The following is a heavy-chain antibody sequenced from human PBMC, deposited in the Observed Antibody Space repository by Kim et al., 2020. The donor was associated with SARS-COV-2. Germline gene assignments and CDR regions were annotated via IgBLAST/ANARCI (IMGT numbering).Heavy chain of an antibody. V-gene: IGHV3-48*03. D-gene: IGHD4-17*01. J-gene: IGHJ4*02. CDR3: TRDNPTVADFDS. Sequence: YAGSVEGRFSIFRDNAKNSLLLQMNSLRAEDTAVYYCTRDNPTVADFDSWGQGTLVTISS.